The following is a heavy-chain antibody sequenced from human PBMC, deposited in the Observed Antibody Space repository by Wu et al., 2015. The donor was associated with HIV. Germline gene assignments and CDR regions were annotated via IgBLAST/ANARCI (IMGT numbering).Heavy chain of an antibody. CDR2: ISAYNGNT. J-gene: IGHJ4*02. Sequence: QVQLVQSGAEVKKPGSSVKVSCKASGGTFSSYAISWVRQAPGQGLEWMGWISAYNGNTNYAQKLQGRVTMTTDTSTSTAYMELRSLRSDDTAVYYCARDARYYDILTGYDYFDYWGQGTLVTVSS. CDR1: GGTFSSYA. CDR3: ARDARYYDILTGYDYFDY. V-gene: IGHV1-18*01. D-gene: IGHD3-9*01.